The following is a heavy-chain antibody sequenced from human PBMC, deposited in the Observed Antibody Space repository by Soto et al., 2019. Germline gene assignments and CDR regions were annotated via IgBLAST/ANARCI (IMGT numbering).Heavy chain of an antibody. D-gene: IGHD3-10*01. CDR1: GGSFSGYY. V-gene: IGHV4-34*01. CDR3: ASAPGFGELLYNWFDP. J-gene: IGHJ5*02. Sequence: SETLSLTCAVYGGSFSGYYWSWIRQPPGKGLEWIGEINHSGSTNYNPSLKSRVTIPVDTSKNQFSPKLSSVTAADTAVYYCASAPGFGELLYNWFDPWGQGTLVTVSS. CDR2: INHSGST.